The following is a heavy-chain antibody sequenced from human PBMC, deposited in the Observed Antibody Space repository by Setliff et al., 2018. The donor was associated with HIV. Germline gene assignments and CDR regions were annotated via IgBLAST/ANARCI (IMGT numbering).Heavy chain of an antibody. V-gene: IGHV3-23*01. CDR1: GFTFGDYA. CDR2: ISSSAGST. Sequence: PGGSLRLSCTASGFTFGDYAMSWVRQAPGKGLERVSFISSSAGSTYYSDSVKGRFTISRDNSKNMLYLQMNSLKTEDTAVYYCTRDPVAGLFDYWGQGTLVTVSS. J-gene: IGHJ4*02. D-gene: IGHD6-19*01. CDR3: TRDPVAGLFDY.